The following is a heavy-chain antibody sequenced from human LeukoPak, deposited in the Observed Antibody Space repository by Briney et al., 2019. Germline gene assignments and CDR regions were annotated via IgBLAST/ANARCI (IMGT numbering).Heavy chain of an antibody. V-gene: IGHV3-7*01. CDR3: ARERHYDFWSSYYSFFDY. CDR1: GFTFSSYW. D-gene: IGHD3-3*01. CDR2: IKQDGSEK. J-gene: IGHJ4*02. Sequence: GGSLRLSCAASGFTFSSYWMSWVSQAPGKGLEWVANIKQDGSEKYYVDSVKSRFTISRDNSKNTLYLQMNSLRAEDTAVYYCARERHYDFWSSYYSFFDYWGQGTLVTVSS.